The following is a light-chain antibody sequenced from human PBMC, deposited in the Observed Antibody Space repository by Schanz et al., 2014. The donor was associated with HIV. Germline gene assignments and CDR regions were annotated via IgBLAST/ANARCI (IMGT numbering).Light chain of an antibody. CDR1: QGISNY. CDR3: QQLNSFPYT. J-gene: IGKJ2*01. CDR2: AAS. V-gene: IGKV1-27*01. Sequence: DIQMTQSPSSLSASVGDRVSITCRTSQGISNYLAWYQQKPGKVPKLLIYAASTLQPGVPSRFSGSGSGTDFTLTINGLQPDDFATYYCQQLNSFPYTFGQGTMLEI.